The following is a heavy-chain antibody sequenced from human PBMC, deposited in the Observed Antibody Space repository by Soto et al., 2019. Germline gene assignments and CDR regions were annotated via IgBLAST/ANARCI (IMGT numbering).Heavy chain of an antibody. CDR3: ARADSSGYYYVKAFDI. J-gene: IGHJ3*02. CDR2: INGDGSTT. Sequence: LRLSCAASGFTFSSYWMHWVRQAPGKGLVWVSRINGDGSTTSYADSVKGRFTISRDNAKNTLNLQMNSLRAEDTAVYYCARADSSGYYYVKAFDIWGQGTLVTVSS. V-gene: IGHV3-74*01. D-gene: IGHD3-22*01. CDR1: GFTFSSYW.